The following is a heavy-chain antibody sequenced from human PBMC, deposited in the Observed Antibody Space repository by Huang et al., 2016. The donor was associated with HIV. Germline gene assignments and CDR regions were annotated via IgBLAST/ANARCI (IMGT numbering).Heavy chain of an antibody. CDR2: INPERGGT. Sequence: QVQLVQSGAEVKKPGASVKVSCKASGYTFTGYYMQWVRQAPGQGLAWMGWINPERGGTNYAQKCQGWVTMPRDTSISTAYMELSRLRSDDTAVYYCAREVVSATGYYYYGMDVWGQGTTVTVSS. J-gene: IGHJ6*02. V-gene: IGHV1-2*04. CDR3: AREVVSATGYYYYGMDV. CDR1: GYTFTGYY. D-gene: IGHD2-15*01.